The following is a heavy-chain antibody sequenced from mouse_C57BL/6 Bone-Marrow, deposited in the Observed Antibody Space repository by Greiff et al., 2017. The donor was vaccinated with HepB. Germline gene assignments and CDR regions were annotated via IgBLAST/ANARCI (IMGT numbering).Heavy chain of an antibody. Sequence: VQVVESGAELVKPGASVKISCKASGYAFSSYWMNWVKQRPGKGLEWIGQIYPGDGDTNYNGKFKGKATLTADKSSSTAYMQLSSLTSEDSAVYFCARWGYDYDPFAYWGQGTLVTVSA. CDR3: ARWGYDYDPFAY. D-gene: IGHD2-4*01. V-gene: IGHV1-80*01. CDR2: IYPGDGDT. CDR1: GYAFSSYW. J-gene: IGHJ3*01.